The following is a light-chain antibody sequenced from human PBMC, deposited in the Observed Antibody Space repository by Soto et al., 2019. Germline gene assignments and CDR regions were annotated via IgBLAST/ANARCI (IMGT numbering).Light chain of an antibody. V-gene: IGLV1-47*01. Sequence: QSVLTQPPSASGTPGQRVTISCSGSSSNIGSNYVYWYQQLPGTAPKLLVYRNNQRPSGVPDRFSGSKSGTSASLAIRGLRFEDEADYYCAAWDDSLGGVVIGGGTKLTVL. CDR3: AAWDDSLGGVV. CDR1: SSNIGSNY. CDR2: RNN. J-gene: IGLJ2*01.